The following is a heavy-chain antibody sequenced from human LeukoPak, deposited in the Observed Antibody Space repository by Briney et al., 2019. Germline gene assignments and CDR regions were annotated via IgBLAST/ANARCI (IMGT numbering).Heavy chain of an antibody. J-gene: IGHJ4*02. Sequence: SETLSLTXDVSGYSISSDYYWGWIRQPPGKGLEWIGSIYHSGSTYYNTSLKSRITISANTSKNQFFLKLSSVTAADTAVYYCARSPAYWGQGTLVTVSS. CDR1: GYSISSDYY. V-gene: IGHV4-38-2*01. CDR3: ARSPAY. CDR2: IYHSGST.